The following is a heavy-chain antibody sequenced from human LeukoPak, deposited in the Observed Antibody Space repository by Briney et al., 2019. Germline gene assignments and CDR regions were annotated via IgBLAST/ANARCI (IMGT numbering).Heavy chain of an antibody. CDR3: TRDIDQGHQSITMIVVATQTFDY. CDR2: IRSKASGGTT. Sequence: GVLRLSCAASAFTFSNAWMRWVRQAPGKGLEWVGFIRSKASGGTTEYAASVKGRFTISRHDSKSIAYLQMNSLKTEDTAVYYCTRDIDQGHQSITMIVVATQTFDYWGQGTLVTVSS. D-gene: IGHD3-22*01. CDR1: AFTFSNAW. V-gene: IGHV3-49*04. J-gene: IGHJ4*02.